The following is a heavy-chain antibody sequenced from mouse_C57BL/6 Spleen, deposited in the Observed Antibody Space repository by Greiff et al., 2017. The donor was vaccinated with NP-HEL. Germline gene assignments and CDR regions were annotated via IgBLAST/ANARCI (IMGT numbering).Heavy chain of an antibody. CDR2: IWGVGST. D-gene: IGHD3-2*02. Sequence: VQLQESGPGLVAPSQSLSITCTVSGFSLTSYGVDWVRQSPGKGLEWLGVIWGVGSTNYNSALKSRLSISKDNSKSQVFVKMNSLQTDDTAMYYCASSSGYGDYYAMDYWGQGTSVTVSS. V-gene: IGHV2-6*01. CDR1: GFSLTSYG. CDR3: ASSSGYGDYYAMDY. J-gene: IGHJ4*01.